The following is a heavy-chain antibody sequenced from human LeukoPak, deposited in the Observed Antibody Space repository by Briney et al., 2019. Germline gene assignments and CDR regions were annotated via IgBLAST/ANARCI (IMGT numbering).Heavy chain of an antibody. Sequence: GGSLRLSCVVSGLTFKNYWMTWVRQAPGKGLEWVASIKKDGSATFYVDSVKGRFTISRDNAKNSLYPQMHNLRAEDTAMYYCARDVSAFDYWGQGTLVTVSS. CDR1: GLTFKNYW. CDR2: IKKDGSAT. V-gene: IGHV3-7*04. CDR3: ARDVSAFDY. J-gene: IGHJ4*02. D-gene: IGHD6-19*01.